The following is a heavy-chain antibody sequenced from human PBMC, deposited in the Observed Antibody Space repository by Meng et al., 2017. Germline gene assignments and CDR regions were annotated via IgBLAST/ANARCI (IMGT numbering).Heavy chain of an antibody. CDR2: ISGDGSIT. Sequence: EGQLVESGGGLVQPGGSLRLSCAASGFTFNNYWMHWVRQVPGKGLVWVSRISGDGSITNYADSVKGRFTISRDNAKNTLYLQMNSLRPEDTAGYYCLDEAPRSDYWGQGSLVTVSS. CDR1: GFTFNNYW. CDR3: LDEAPRSDY. V-gene: IGHV3-74*01. J-gene: IGHJ4*02. D-gene: IGHD1-1*01.